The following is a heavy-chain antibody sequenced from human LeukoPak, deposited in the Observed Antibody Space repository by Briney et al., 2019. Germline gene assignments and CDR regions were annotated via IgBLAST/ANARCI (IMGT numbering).Heavy chain of an antibody. CDR2: IRSKAYGGTT. CDR3: TRDRAYYGSGIYVDY. CDR1: GFTFGDYA. Sequence: GRSLRLSCTASGFTFGDYAMSWVRQAPGKGLEWVGFIRSKAYGGTTEYAASVKGRFTISRDDSKSIAYLQMNSLKTEGTAVYYCTRDRAYYGSGIYVDYWGQGTLVTVSS. V-gene: IGHV3-49*04. J-gene: IGHJ4*02. D-gene: IGHD3-10*01.